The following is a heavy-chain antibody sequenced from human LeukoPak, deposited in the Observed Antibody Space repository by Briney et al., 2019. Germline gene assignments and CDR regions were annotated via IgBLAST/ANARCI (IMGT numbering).Heavy chain of an antibody. J-gene: IGHJ3*02. CDR1: GYSISSSNW. Sequence: SETLSLTCAVSGYSISSSNWWGWIRQPPGKGLEWIGYIYYSGSTNYNPSLKSRVTMSVDTSKNQFSLKLSSVTALDTAVCYCARIWRDILTGSYAFDIWGQGTMVTVSS. CDR3: ARIWRDILTGSYAFDI. CDR2: IYYSGST. D-gene: IGHD3-9*01. V-gene: IGHV4-28*06.